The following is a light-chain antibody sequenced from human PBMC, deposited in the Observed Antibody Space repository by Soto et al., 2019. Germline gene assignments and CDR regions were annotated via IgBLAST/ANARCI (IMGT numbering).Light chain of an antibody. V-gene: IGKV1-39*01. J-gene: IGKJ4*01. CDR3: QQSYSTPLT. CDR1: QSISSY. Sequence: DIQMTQSPSSLSASVGDRFTITCRASQSISSYLNWYQHKPGKAPKLLIYSASSLQSGVPSRFSGSGSGTDFTLTSSSLQPEDFASYDCQQSYSTPLTFGGGSKVEIK. CDR2: SAS.